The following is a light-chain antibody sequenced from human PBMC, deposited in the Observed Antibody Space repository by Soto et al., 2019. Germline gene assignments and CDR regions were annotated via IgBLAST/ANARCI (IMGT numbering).Light chain of an antibody. J-gene: IGKJ1*01. CDR2: GVS. V-gene: IGKV3-20*01. Sequence: EIVMTQSPGTLSVSPGERATLSCRASQSVSVNLAWYQQKPGQAPRLLIYGVSTRATGIPARFSGSESGTDFTLTISRLEPEDFAVYYCQQYGTSPWTFGQGTKVDIK. CDR1: QSVSVN. CDR3: QQYGTSPWT.